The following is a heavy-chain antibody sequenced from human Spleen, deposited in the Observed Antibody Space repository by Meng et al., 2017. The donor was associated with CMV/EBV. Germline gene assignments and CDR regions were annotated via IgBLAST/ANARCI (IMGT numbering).Heavy chain of an antibody. V-gene: IGHV1-2*02. J-gene: IGHJ6*02. CDR2: INPKSGGA. CDR1: GYIFTDYY. D-gene: IGHD5-12*01. CDR3: ARAMGGYSGYHYYYYGMDV. Sequence: ASVKVSCKASGYIFTDYYMHWVRQAPGQGLEWMGWINPKSGGANYAQKFQGRVTMTRDTSSTTAHMELSRLRSDDTAVYYCARAMGGYSGYHYYYYGMDVWGQGTTVTVSS.